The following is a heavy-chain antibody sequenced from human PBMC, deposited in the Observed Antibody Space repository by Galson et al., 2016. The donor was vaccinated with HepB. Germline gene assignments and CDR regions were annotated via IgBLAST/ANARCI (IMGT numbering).Heavy chain of an antibody. CDR3: MTEALLAPVAKTDY. J-gene: IGHJ4*02. V-gene: IGHV3-15*01. D-gene: IGHD2-2*01. Sequence: SLRLSCAASGFTFSNAWMSWVRQAPGKGLEWVGRIKTKTDGGTTDYAAPVKGRFIISRDDSKNTFYVHMNSLKSEDTAVYFCMTEALLAPVAKTDYWGQGALVTVSS. CDR2: IKTKTDGGTT. CDR1: GFTFSNAW.